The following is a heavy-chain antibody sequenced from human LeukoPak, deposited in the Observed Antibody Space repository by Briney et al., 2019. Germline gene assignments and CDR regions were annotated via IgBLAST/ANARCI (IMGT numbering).Heavy chain of an antibody. CDR1: GFTFSSYW. D-gene: IGHD2-8*01. Sequence: GGSLRLSCAASGFTFSSYWMSWVRPAPGKGLEWGANIKQDGSEKYYVDSVKGRFTISRDNAKNSLYLQMNSLRAEDTAVYYCARSIVLMVYVQSGAFDIWGQGTMVTVSS. V-gene: IGHV3-7*01. J-gene: IGHJ3*02. CDR2: IKQDGSEK. CDR3: ARSIVLMVYVQSGAFDI.